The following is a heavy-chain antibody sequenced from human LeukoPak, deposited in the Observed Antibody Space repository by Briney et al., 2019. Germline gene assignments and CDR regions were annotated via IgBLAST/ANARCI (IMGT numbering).Heavy chain of an antibody. CDR1: GFTFRSYG. Sequence: AGGSLRLSCAAAGFTFRSYGMHWVRQAPGKGLEWVAVISFDGNNKWYADSVKGRFTISRDNSKNTLYLQMNSLRAEDTAVYHCAKDLDSSGYLKTTLDQWGQGTLVTVSS. CDR3: AKDLDSSGYLKTTLDQ. CDR2: ISFDGNNK. V-gene: IGHV3-30*18. D-gene: IGHD3-22*01. J-gene: IGHJ4*02.